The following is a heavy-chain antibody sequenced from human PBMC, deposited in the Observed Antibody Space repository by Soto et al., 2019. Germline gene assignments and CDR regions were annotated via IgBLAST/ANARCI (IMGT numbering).Heavy chain of an antibody. CDR1: GGSISSGGYY. CDR3: ARVAVRGDYYYYGMDV. D-gene: IGHD3-10*01. CDR2: IYYSGST. V-gene: IGHV4-31*03. J-gene: IGHJ6*02. Sequence: SETLSLTCTVSGGSISSGGYYWSWICQHPGKGLEWIGYIYYSGSTYYNPSLKSRVTISVDTSKNQFSLKLSSVTAADTAVYYCARVAVRGDYYYYGMDVWGQGTTVTV.